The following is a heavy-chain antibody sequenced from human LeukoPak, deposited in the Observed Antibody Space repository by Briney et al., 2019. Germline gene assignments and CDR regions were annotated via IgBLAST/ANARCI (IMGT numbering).Heavy chain of an antibody. V-gene: IGHV1-2*02. CDR2: INPNSGGT. Sequence: GASVKVSCKASGYTFTGYSMHWVGQAPGQGLEWMGWINPNSGGTNYAQKFQGRVTMTRDTSITTAYMELSRLRSDDTAVYYCARDLVGYYGSGSYWGQGTLVTVSS. J-gene: IGHJ4*02. CDR1: GYTFTGYS. CDR3: ARDLVGYYGSGSY. D-gene: IGHD3-10*01.